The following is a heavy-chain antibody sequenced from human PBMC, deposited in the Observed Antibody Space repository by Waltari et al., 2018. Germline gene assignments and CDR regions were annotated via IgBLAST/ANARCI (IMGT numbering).Heavy chain of an antibody. V-gene: IGHV1-3*01. CDR2: INAGNGNT. Sequence: QVQLVQSGAEVKKPGASVKVSCKASGYTFTSYAMHWVRQAPGQRLEWMGWINAGNGNTKYSQKCQGRVTITRDTSASTAYMELSSLRSEDTAVYYCAREAVAGTDYWGQGTLVTVSS. J-gene: IGHJ4*02. D-gene: IGHD6-19*01. CDR1: GYTFTSYA. CDR3: AREAVAGTDY.